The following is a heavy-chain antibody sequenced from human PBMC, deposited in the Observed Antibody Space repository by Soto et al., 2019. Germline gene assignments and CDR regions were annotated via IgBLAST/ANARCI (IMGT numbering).Heavy chain of an antibody. CDR3: VRTACVINNCSYRGVR. V-gene: IGHV3-33*01. J-gene: IGHJ4*02. Sequence: QRQLVESGGGVVQPGRSLRLSCVASGFDFKTYGMHWVRQAPGKGLEWVAVIGFDGTNIHYLDSVRGRFSISRDNSENTVSLQMNSLRVEDTALYYCVRTACVINNCSYRGVRWGQGTLVTV. CDR1: GFDFKTYG. D-gene: IGHD1-20*01. CDR2: IGFDGTNI.